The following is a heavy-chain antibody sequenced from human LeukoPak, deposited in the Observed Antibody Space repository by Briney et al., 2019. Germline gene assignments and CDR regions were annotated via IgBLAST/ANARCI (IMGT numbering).Heavy chain of an antibody. Sequence: GGSLRLSCAASGFTFSSYSMNWVRQAPGKGLEWVSSISSSSSYIYYADSVKGRFTISRDNAKNSLYLQMNSLRAEDTAVYYCARNYDFWSGYFNSVDSWGQGTLVTVSS. CDR1: GFTFSSYS. CDR2: ISSSSSYI. D-gene: IGHD3-3*01. V-gene: IGHV3-21*01. J-gene: IGHJ5*01. CDR3: ARNYDFWSGYFNSVDS.